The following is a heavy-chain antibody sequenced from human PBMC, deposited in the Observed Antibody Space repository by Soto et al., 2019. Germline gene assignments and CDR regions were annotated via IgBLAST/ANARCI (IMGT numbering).Heavy chain of an antibody. CDR3: ARDLLGVVIMILAKQRGHHYVMSF. V-gene: IGHV1-69*13. CDR2: IIPIFGTA. Sequence: ASVKVSCKASGGTFSSYAISWVRQAPGQGLEWMGGIIPIFGTANYAQKFQGRVTITADESTSTAYMELSSLRSEDTAVYYCARDLLGVVIMILAKQRGHHYVMSFRAQGTTVTGS. J-gene: IGHJ6*02. CDR1: GGTFSSYA. D-gene: IGHD3-22*01.